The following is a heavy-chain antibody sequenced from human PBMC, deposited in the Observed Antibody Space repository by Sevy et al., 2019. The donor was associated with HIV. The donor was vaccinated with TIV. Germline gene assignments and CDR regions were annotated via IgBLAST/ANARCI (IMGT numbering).Heavy chain of an antibody. V-gene: IGHV3-21*01. CDR3: ARVGGATDYGMDV. D-gene: IGHD2-15*01. Sequence: GGSLRLSCGASGFTFNTHNFNWVHQAPGKGLECVSSIGSTSTYIYYADSVRGRFTISRDNAKNSLYLQMNNLRAEDTAIYYCARVGGATDYGMDVWGLGTTVTVSS. J-gene: IGHJ6*02. CDR2: IGSTSTYI. CDR1: GFTFNTHN.